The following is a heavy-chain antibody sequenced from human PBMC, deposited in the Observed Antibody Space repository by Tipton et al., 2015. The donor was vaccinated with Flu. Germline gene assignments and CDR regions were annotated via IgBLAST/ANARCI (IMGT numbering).Heavy chain of an antibody. V-gene: IGHV3-7*01. CDR2: INEDGSTT. CDR3: AIFKNPGH. J-gene: IGHJ4*02. CDR1: GFAFSSYW. Sequence: SLRLSCAASGFAFSSYWVLWVRQAPGKGLEWVANINEDGSTTYYLGSVRGRFTISRDNARNSVFLQMNSLGVEDTALYYCAIFKNPGHWGQGTLVTVSS. D-gene: IGHD2/OR15-2a*01.